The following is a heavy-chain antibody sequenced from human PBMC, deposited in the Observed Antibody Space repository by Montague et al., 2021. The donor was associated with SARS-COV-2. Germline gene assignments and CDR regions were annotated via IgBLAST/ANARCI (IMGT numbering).Heavy chain of an antibody. CDR2: IYYSGNT. D-gene: IGHD4-17*01. CDR1: SGSINYYY. Sequence: SETLSLTCAVSSGSINYYYLSWIRQSPGKGLEWIGYIYYSGNTNYSPSLQSRVTISVDSSKTQFSLRLTSVTAADTAVYYCARGPKMYGELADYWGQGTLVTVSS. CDR3: ARGPKMYGELADY. V-gene: IGHV4-59*08. J-gene: IGHJ4*02.